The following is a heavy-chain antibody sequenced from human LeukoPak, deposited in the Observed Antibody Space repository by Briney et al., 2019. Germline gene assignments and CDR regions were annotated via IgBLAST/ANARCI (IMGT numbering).Heavy chain of an antibody. CDR1: GFTFSNYW. Sequence: GGSLRLSCAASGFTFSNYWMKWLRQAPGKGLEWVASINEDGSGKFSVGSVKDRITISRDNTRNSLDLQINSLTVEDTAIYYCARDDGDVWGTGTTVTVSS. CDR3: ARDDGDV. J-gene: IGHJ6*04. CDR2: INEDGSGK. V-gene: IGHV3-7*01.